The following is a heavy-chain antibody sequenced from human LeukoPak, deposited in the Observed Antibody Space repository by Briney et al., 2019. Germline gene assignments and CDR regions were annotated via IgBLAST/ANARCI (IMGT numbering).Heavy chain of an antibody. Sequence: GGSLRLSCAASGFTFSDSAMHWVRQASGKGLEWVGRIRSKANSYATAYAASVKGRFSISRDDSKNTAYLQMNSLKTEDTAVYYCTRLIAAAGTVDYWGQGTLVTVSS. CDR3: TRLIAAAGTVDY. D-gene: IGHD6-13*01. CDR1: GFTFSDSA. CDR2: IRSKANSYAT. V-gene: IGHV3-73*01. J-gene: IGHJ4*02.